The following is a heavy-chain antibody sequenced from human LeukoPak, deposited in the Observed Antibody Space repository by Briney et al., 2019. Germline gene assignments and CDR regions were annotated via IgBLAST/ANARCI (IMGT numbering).Heavy chain of an antibody. J-gene: IGHJ6*03. V-gene: IGHV1-69*13. D-gene: IGHD3-10*01. CDR3: ASRWGYGSGPPHYYYYMDV. Sequence: GASVKVSCKASGGTFSSYAISWVRQAPGQGLEWMGGITPIFGTANYAQKFQGRVTITADESTSTAYMELSSLRSEDTAVYYCASRWGYGSGPPHYYYYMDVWGKGTTVTISS. CDR1: GGTFSSYA. CDR2: ITPIFGTA.